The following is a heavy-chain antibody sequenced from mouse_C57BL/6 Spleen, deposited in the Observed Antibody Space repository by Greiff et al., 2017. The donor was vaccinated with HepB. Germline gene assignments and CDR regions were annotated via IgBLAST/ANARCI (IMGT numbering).Heavy chain of an antibody. CDR3: TRGVVATDY. CDR2: IDPETGGT. J-gene: IGHJ2*01. Sequence: QVQLQQSGADLVRPGASVTLSCKASGYTFTDYEMHWVKQTPVHGLEWIGAIDPETGGTAYNQKFKGKAILTADKSSSTAYMELRSLTSEDSAVYYCTRGVVATDYWGQGTTLTVSS. CDR1: GYTFTDYE. D-gene: IGHD1-1*01. V-gene: IGHV1-15*01.